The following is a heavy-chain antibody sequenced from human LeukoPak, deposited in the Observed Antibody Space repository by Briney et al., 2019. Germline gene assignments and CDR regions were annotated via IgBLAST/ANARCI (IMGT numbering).Heavy chain of an antibody. CDR3: ARHQKSTSYSVFDY. CDR2: FYYSGST. J-gene: IGHJ4*02. D-gene: IGHD2-15*01. Sequence: PSETLSLTCTVSGGSINSSTYYWGWVRQTPGKGLEWIGSFYYSGSTYYNPSLKSRVTISVDTSKNQFSLNLSSVTAADTAVYYCARHQKSTSYSVFDYWGQGTLVTVSS. CDR1: GGSINSSTYY. V-gene: IGHV4-39*01.